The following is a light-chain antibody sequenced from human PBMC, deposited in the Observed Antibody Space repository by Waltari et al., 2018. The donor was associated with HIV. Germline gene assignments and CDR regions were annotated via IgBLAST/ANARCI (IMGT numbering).Light chain of an antibody. CDR1: SSDIGPYTY. CDR3: SSYTSSSTPVV. Sequence: QSALTQPASVSGSPGQSITISCTGTSSDIGPYTYVSWYQQHPGKAPKLMIYDVSNRPSGVSNRFSGSKSGNTASLTISGLQAEDEADYYCSSYTSSSTPVVFGGGTKLTVL. J-gene: IGLJ2*01. CDR2: DVS. V-gene: IGLV2-14*01.